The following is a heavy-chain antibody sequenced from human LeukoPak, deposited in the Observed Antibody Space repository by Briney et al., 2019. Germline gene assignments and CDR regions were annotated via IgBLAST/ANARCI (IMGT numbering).Heavy chain of an antibody. CDR3: ARWGCSSTSCHKYWFDP. D-gene: IGHD2-2*01. J-gene: IGHJ5*02. Sequence: SQTLSLTCTVSGGSISSGSYYWSWIRQPAGKGLEWIGRIYTSGSTNYNPSLKSRVTISVDTSKNQFSLKLSSVTAADTAVYYCARWGCSSTSCHKYWFDPWGQGTLSPSPQ. CDR1: GGSISSGSYY. V-gene: IGHV4-61*02. CDR2: IYTSGST.